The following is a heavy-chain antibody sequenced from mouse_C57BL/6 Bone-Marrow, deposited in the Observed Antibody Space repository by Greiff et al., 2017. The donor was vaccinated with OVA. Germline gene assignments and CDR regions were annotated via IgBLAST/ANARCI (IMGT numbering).Heavy chain of an antibody. Sequence: QVQLQQPGAELVKPGASVKMSCKASGYTFTSYWITWVKQRPGQGLEWIGDIYPGSGSTNYNEKFKSKATLTVDTSSSTAYMQLSSLTSEDSAVYYCARSPLLRFYFDYRGQGTTLTVSS. CDR2: IYPGSGST. V-gene: IGHV1-55*01. CDR1: GYTFTSYW. CDR3: ARSPLLRFYFDY. J-gene: IGHJ2*01. D-gene: IGHD1-1*01.